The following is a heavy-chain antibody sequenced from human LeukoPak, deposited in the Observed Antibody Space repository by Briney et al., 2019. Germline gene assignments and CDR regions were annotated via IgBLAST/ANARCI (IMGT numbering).Heavy chain of an antibody. V-gene: IGHV5-51*01. CDR1: GYSFTSYC. Sequence: GESLKISCKGSGYSFTSYCIGWVRQMPGKGLEWMGIIYPGDSDTRYSPSFQGQVTISADKSISTAYLQWSSLKASDTAMYYCARRIHDYGDYVVFDYWGQGTLVTVSS. J-gene: IGHJ4*02. CDR3: ARRIHDYGDYVVFDY. CDR2: IYPGDSDT. D-gene: IGHD4-17*01.